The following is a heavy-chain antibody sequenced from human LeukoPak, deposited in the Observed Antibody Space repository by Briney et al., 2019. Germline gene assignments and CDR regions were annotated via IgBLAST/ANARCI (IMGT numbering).Heavy chain of an antibody. D-gene: IGHD3-22*01. Sequence: SETLSLTCAVSGGPISSSSYYWGWSRQPPGKGLEWIESIYYSGSTYYNPSLKSRVTISVDTSKNQFSLKLTSVTAADTAMYYCARDDSSGYYYGLFDYWGQGILVTVSS. CDR3: ARDDSSGYYYGLFDY. CDR2: IYYSGST. J-gene: IGHJ4*02. V-gene: IGHV4-39*01. CDR1: GGPISSSSYY.